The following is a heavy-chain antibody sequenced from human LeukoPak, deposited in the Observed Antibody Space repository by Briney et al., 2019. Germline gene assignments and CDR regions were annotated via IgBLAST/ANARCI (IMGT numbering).Heavy chain of an antibody. D-gene: IGHD5-18*01. CDR1: GGSLSSGTYY. CDR3: ARRYSSGSYDAFII. CDR2: ISTSGST. V-gene: IGHV4-61*02. J-gene: IGHJ3*02. Sequence: SETLSLTCTVSGGSLSSGTYYWSWIRQPAGKGLEWIGRISTSGSTHYNPSLQSRVTISADTSKNQFSLKVTSVTAADTAVYYCARRYSSGSYDAFIIWGQGTMVTVSS.